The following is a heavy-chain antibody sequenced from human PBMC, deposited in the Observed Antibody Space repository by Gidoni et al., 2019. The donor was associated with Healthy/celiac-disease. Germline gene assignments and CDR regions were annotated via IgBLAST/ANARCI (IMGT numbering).Heavy chain of an antibody. D-gene: IGHD2-2*01. CDR2: IYWDDDK. CDR1: GFSLSTSGVG. V-gene: IGHV2-5*02. CDR3: AHNTICSSTSCYYMDY. Sequence: QITLKESGPTLVKPTQTLTLTCTFSGFSLSTSGVGVGWIRQPPGKALEWLALIYWDDDKRYSPSLKSRLTITKDTSKNQVVLTMTNMDPVDTATYYCAHNTICSSTSCYYMDYWGQGTLVTVSS. J-gene: IGHJ4*02.